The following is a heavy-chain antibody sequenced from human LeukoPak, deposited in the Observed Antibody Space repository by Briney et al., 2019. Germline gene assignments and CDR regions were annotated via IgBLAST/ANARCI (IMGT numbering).Heavy chain of an antibody. CDR1: GYTFTSYA. V-gene: IGHV7-4-1*02. Sequence: ASVKVSCTASGYTFTSYAMNWVRQAPGQGLEWMGWVNTNTGNPTYAQGFTGRFVFSLDTSASTAYLQISSLKAEDTAVYYCARDLQDYYDSSGYLGSFDYWGQGTLVTVSS. J-gene: IGHJ4*02. D-gene: IGHD3-22*01. CDR3: ARDLQDYYDSSGYLGSFDY. CDR2: VNTNTGNP.